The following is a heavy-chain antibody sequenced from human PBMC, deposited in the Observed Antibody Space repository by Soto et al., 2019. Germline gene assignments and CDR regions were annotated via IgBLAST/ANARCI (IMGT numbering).Heavy chain of an antibody. CDR1: GGTFSSYA. CDR2: IIPIFGTA. J-gene: IGHJ5*02. V-gene: IGHV1-69*01. CDR3: ARDEPCSSTSCYRLPPSNWFDP. D-gene: IGHD2-2*01. Sequence: QVQLVQSGAEVKKPGSSVKVSCKASGGTFSSYAISWVRQAPGQGLEWMGGIIPIFGTANYAQKLQGRVTITAAESTITAYMELSSLRSEDTAVYYCARDEPCSSTSCYRLPPSNWFDPWGQVTLVTVSS.